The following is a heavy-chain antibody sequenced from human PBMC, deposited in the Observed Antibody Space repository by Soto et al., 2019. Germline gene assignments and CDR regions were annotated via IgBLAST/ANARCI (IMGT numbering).Heavy chain of an antibody. Sequence: PSETLSLTCTVSGGSISSYYWSWIRQPPEKGLEWIGYIYYSGSTNYNPSLKSRVTISVDTSKNQFSLKLSSVTAADTAVYYCATWEVRYNWNYDLFDYWGQGTLVTVSS. CDR2: IYYSGST. CDR3: ATWEVRYNWNYDLFDY. CDR1: GGSISSYY. V-gene: IGHV4-59*08. J-gene: IGHJ4*02. D-gene: IGHD1-7*01.